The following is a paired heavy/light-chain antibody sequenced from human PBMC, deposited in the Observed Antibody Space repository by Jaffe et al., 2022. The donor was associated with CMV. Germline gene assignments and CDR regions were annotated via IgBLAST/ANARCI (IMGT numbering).Heavy chain of an antibody. J-gene: IGHJ3*02. V-gene: IGHV4-59*08. CDR3: ARHDAYYDILTGYSHFDAFDI. Sequence: QVQLQESGPGLVKPSETLSLTCTVSGGSISSYYWSWIRQPPGKGLEWIGYIYYSGSTNYNPSLKSRVTISVDTSKNQFSLKLSSVTAADTAVYYCARHDAYYDILTGYSHFDAFDIWGQGTMVTVSS. CDR1: GGSISSYY. CDR2: IYYSGST. D-gene: IGHD3-9*01.
Light chain of an antibody. J-gene: IGLJ2*01. CDR1: SGINVGTYR. CDR2: YKSDSDK. CDR3: MIWHSSSVV. V-gene: IGLV5-45*03. Sequence: QAVLTQPSSLSASPGASASLTCTLRSGINVGTYRIYWYQQKPGSPPQYLLRYKSDSDKQQGSGVPSRFSGSKDASANAGILLISGLQSEDEADYYCMIWHSSSVVFGGGTKLTVL.